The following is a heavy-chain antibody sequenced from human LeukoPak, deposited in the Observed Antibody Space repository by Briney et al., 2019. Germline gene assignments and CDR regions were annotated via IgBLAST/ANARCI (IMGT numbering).Heavy chain of an antibody. Sequence: ASVKVSCKASGGTFSSYGISWVRQAPGQGLEWMGWISAYNGNTNYAQKLQGRVTMTTDTSTSTAYMELRSLRSDDTAVYYCARLSDYGSSWYFYYYGMDVWGQGTTVTVSS. CDR1: GGTFSSYG. CDR2: ISAYNGNT. V-gene: IGHV1-18*01. CDR3: ARLSDYGSSWYFYYYGMDV. J-gene: IGHJ6*02. D-gene: IGHD6-13*01.